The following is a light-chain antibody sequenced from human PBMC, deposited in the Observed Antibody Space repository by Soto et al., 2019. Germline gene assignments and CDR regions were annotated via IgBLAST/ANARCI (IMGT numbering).Light chain of an antibody. CDR3: QQFGRSPL. CDR1: ESIISDY. CDR2: ATS. J-gene: IGKJ5*01. V-gene: IGKV3-20*01. Sequence: EFVLTQSPGTLSLSPGETATLSCRASESIISDYSAWYQHKPGQSPRLLIYATSKRATGIPDRFSGSGSETDITLTISRLDPEDFALYYCQQFGRSPLFGQGTRLEIK.